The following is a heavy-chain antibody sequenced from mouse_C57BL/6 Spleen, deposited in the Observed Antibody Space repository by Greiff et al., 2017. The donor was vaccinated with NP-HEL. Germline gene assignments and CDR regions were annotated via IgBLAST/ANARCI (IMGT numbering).Heavy chain of an antibody. V-gene: IGHV14-3*01. CDR1: GFNIKNTY. CDR3: ARGNGYAWWAMDY. J-gene: IGHJ4*01. CDR2: IDPANGNT. D-gene: IGHD2-2*01. Sequence: EVQLVESVAELVRPGASVKLSCTASGFNIKNTYMHWVKQRPEQGLEWIGRIDPANGNTKYAPKFQGKATITADTSSNTAYLQLSSLTSEDTAIYYCARGNGYAWWAMDYWGQGTSVTVSS.